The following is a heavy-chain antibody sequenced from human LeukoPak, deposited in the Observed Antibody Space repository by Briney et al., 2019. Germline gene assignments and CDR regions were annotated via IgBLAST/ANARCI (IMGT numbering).Heavy chain of an antibody. D-gene: IGHD3-22*01. CDR1: GVTLSSYA. Sequence: PGGSLRLSCAASGVTLSSYAMSWVRQAPGRGLEWVSGISGSGASTYYADSVKGRFTISRDNSKNALYLQMKSPRAEDTAVYYCAKVANMIGEANDYWYFDLWGRGTLVTVSS. V-gene: IGHV3-23*01. CDR2: ISGSGAST. J-gene: IGHJ2*01. CDR3: AKVANMIGEANDYWYFDL.